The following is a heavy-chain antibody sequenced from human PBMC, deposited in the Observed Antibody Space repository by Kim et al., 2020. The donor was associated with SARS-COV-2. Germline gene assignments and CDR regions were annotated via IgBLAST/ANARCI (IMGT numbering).Heavy chain of an antibody. Sequence: GGSLRLSCAASGFTFDDYAMHWVRQAPGKGLEWVSGICWNSGSIGYADSVKGRFTISRDNAKNSLYLQMNSLRAEDTALYYCAKNAVKGIAVAVIAWFDPCGQGTLVTVSS. CDR3: AKNAVKGIAVAVIAWFDP. CDR2: ICWNSGSI. CDR1: GFTFDDYA. V-gene: IGHV3-9*01. J-gene: IGHJ5*02. D-gene: IGHD6-19*01.